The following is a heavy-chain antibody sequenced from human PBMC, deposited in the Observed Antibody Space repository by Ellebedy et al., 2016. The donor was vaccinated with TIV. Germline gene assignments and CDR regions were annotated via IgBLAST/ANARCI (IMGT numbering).Heavy chain of an antibody. D-gene: IGHD3-22*01. Sequence: GESLKISCAAPGFTFSSYAMSWLRQAPRKGLEWVSTISRTGSRTYYADSVEGRFLISRDNSKKTLYLQMNSLRAEDTAVYYCAKGRGGGSDTSAPRYYFDYWGLGTLVTVSS. J-gene: IGHJ4*02. CDR2: ISRTGSRT. CDR3: AKGRGGGSDTSAPRYYFDY. V-gene: IGHV3-23*01. CDR1: GFTFSSYA.